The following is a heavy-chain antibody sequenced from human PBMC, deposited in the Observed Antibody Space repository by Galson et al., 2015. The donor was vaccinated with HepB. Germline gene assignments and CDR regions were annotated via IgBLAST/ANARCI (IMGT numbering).Heavy chain of an antibody. J-gene: IGHJ6*03. CDR3: ARVFRYYDFWSGFLYYMDV. D-gene: IGHD3-3*01. Sequence: SVKVSCKASGSTFTTYAMNWVRQAPGQGLEWEGWVNTNTGNPTYAQGFTGRFVFSLDTSVSTAYLQISSLKAEDTAVYYCARVFRYYDFWSGFLYYMDVWGKGTTVTVSS. CDR2: VNTNTGNP. CDR1: GSTFTTYA. V-gene: IGHV7-4-1*02.